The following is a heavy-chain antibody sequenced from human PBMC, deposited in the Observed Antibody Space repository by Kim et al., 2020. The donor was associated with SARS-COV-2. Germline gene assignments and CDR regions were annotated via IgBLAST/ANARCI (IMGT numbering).Heavy chain of an antibody. CDR3: VVPTYGGLGGDAFHI. CDR1: GFTFSTYE. D-gene: IGHD4-17*01. CDR2: ISSSGTTM. J-gene: IGHJ3*02. V-gene: IGHV3-48*03. Sequence: GGSLRLSCAASGFTFSTYEMNWVRQAPGKGLEWVSYISSSGTTMYYGDSVKGRFTISRDNAKNSLYLQMNSLGDEDTAVYYCVVPTYGGLGGDAFHIWGQGTMVTVSS.